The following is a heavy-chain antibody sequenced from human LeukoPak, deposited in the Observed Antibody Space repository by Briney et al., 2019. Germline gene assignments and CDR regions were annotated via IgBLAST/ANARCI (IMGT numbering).Heavy chain of an antibody. Sequence: SETLSLTCTVSGGSISSSSYYWGWIRQPPGKGLEWIGSIYYSGSTYYNPSLKSRVTISVDTSKNQFSLKLSSAAAADTAVYYCARDLLMSAAPFDYWGQGTLVTVSS. CDR3: ARDLLMSAAPFDY. CDR1: GGSISSSSYY. CDR2: IYYSGST. J-gene: IGHJ4*02. D-gene: IGHD6-13*01. V-gene: IGHV4-39*07.